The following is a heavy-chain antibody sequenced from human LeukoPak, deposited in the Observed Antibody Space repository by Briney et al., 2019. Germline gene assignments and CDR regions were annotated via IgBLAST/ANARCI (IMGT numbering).Heavy chain of an antibody. J-gene: IGHJ4*02. D-gene: IGHD2-15*01. CDR1: GFTFSSYG. V-gene: IGHV3-30*18. CDR2: ISFDGSKN. Sequence: PGGSLRLSCAASGFTFSSYGMHWVRQAPGKGLEWVAVISFDGSKNYYEDSVKGRFTISRDNSKNTLYVQMNSLRAEDTAVYYCAKDLWYCSGGSCYTFDYWGQGTLATVSS. CDR3: AKDLWYCSGGSCYTFDY.